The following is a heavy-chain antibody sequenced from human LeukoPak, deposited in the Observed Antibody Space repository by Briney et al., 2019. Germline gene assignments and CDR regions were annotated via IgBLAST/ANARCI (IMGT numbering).Heavy chain of an antibody. CDR1: GFTFSSYS. Sequence: GGSLRLSCAASGFTFSSYSMNWVRQAPGKGLEWVSSISSSSSYIYYADSVKGRFTISRDNAKNSLYLQMNSLRAEDTAVYYCARGWGYCSSTSCYKVGYYYYGMDVWGQGTTVTVSS. CDR2: ISSSSSYI. D-gene: IGHD2-2*02. V-gene: IGHV3-21*01. CDR3: ARGWGYCSSTSCYKVGYYYYGMDV. J-gene: IGHJ6*02.